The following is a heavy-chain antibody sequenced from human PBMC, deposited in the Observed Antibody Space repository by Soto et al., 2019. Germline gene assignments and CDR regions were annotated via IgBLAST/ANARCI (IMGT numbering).Heavy chain of an antibody. CDR2: IGGSGTTK. CDR3: ASGLGRFDY. V-gene: IGHV3-48*03. D-gene: IGHD1-26*01. Sequence: EVQLLESGGGLVQPGGSLRLSCGVSGFTFNDFEMNWVRQAPGKGLEWLAYIGGSGTTKNYADSVRGRFTISRDNAKNSLYLQMSSLRAADTAMYYCASGLGRFDYWGQGTLVSVSS. J-gene: IGHJ4*02. CDR1: GFTFNDFE.